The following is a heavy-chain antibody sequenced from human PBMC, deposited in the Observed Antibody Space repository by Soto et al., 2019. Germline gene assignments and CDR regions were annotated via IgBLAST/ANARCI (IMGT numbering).Heavy chain of an antibody. V-gene: IGHV4-30-2*01. J-gene: IGHJ2*01. D-gene: IGHD3-22*01. CDR2: IYHSGST. Sequence: QLQLQESGSGLVKPSQTLSLTCAVSGGSISSGGYSWSWIRQPPGKGLEWIGYIYHSGSTYYNPSLKSRVTISVDRSKNQFSLKLSSVTAADTAVYYCARGNYYDSSGYYRWYFDLWGRGTLGTVSS. CDR1: GGSISSGGYS. CDR3: ARGNYYDSSGYYRWYFDL.